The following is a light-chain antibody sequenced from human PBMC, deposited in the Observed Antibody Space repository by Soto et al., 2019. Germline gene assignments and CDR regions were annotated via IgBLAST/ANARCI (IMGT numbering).Light chain of an antibody. V-gene: IGLV2-23*01. Sequence: QSALTQPASVSGSPGQSITISCTGTSSDVGNYNLVSWYQQYPGKAPKLVIYEGTKRPSGVSSRFSASKSGNTASLAISGLQAEDEAEYYCCSYAGRSTYVFGTGTQLTVL. CDR2: EGT. CDR1: SSDVGNYNL. CDR3: CSYAGRSTYV. J-gene: IGLJ7*01.